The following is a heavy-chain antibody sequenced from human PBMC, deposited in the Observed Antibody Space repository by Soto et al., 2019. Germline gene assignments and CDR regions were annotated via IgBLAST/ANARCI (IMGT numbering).Heavy chain of an antibody. D-gene: IGHD3-3*01. V-gene: IGHV3-7*02. CDR1: GFTCSSYW. Sequence: GGYLRLSCAASGFTCSSYWMNWVRQAPGKGQEWVANMDQHGSTLQYADTVRGRFTISRDSAQKALCLQMNSLRAEDTATYYCMGSGNSPYWGQGTLVTVSS. CDR2: MDQHGSTL. J-gene: IGHJ4*02. CDR3: MGSGNSPY.